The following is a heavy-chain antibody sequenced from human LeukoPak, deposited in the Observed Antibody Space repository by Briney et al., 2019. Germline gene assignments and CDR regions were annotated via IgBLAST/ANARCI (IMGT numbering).Heavy chain of an antibody. J-gene: IGHJ4*02. Sequence: GRSLGLSCAASGFTLSDYWMIWVRQAPGKGPVWVSHISPDGRNISYADSVKGRFTISRDSAKNTLYLQMNSLRVGDTALYYCVRDGGGTTPYDCWGQGTLVTVSS. V-gene: IGHV3-74*01. D-gene: IGHD1-7*01. CDR3: VRDGGGTTPYDC. CDR1: GFTLSDYW. CDR2: ISPDGRNI.